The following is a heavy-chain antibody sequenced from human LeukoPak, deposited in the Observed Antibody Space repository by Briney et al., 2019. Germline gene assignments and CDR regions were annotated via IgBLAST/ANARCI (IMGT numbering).Heavy chain of an antibody. Sequence: GGSLRLSCTASGFTFSSYNMNWVRQAPGKGLEWVSSFTAYSGASIYYADSVRGRFTISRDNAKNSLYLQINSLRAEDTAVYYCARGTYSGYDSSFDYRGQGTLVTVSS. CDR2: FTAYSGASI. J-gene: IGHJ4*02. CDR1: GFTFSSYN. D-gene: IGHD5-12*01. CDR3: ARGTYSGYDSSFDY. V-gene: IGHV3-21*01.